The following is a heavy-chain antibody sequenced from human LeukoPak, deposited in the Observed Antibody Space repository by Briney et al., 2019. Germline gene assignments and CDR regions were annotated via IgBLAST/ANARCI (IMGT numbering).Heavy chain of an antibody. Sequence: PGGSLRLSCAASGFTFSSYGMHWVRQAPGKGLEWVAVISYDGSNKYYADSVKGRFTISRDNSKNTLYLQMNSLRAEDMAVYYCAKEEGKYCTGGRCSYFDYWGQGTLVTVSS. J-gene: IGHJ4*02. CDR2: ISYDGSNK. D-gene: IGHD2-8*02. CDR3: AKEEGKYCTGGRCSYFDY. CDR1: GFTFSSYG. V-gene: IGHV3-30*18.